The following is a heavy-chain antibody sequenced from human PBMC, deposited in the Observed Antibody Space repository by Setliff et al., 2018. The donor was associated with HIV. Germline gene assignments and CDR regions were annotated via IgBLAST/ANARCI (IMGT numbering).Heavy chain of an antibody. V-gene: IGHV1-2*02. CDR3: ARAPYYYDSSGYNFDY. CDR2: INPHTGVT. Sequence: ASVKVSCKTSGYIFIRYYIFWVRQAPGQGLEWMGNINPHTGVTKYAEKFQGRVTMTRDKSINTIYMERSRLRSDDTAVYYCARAPYYYDSSGYNFDYWGQGTLVTV. CDR1: GYIFIRYY. J-gene: IGHJ4*02. D-gene: IGHD3-22*01.